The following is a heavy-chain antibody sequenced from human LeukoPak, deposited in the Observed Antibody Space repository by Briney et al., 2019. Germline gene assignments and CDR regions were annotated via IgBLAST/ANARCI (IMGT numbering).Heavy chain of an antibody. J-gene: IGHJ4*02. CDR2: ISSSSSYI. Sequence: GGSLRLSCEASGFTFSSYSMNWVRQAPGKGLEWVSSISSSSSYIYYADSVKGRFTISRDNAKNSLYLQMNSLRAEDTAVYYCARDKQWLVRTSRGFFDYWGQGTLVTVSS. CDR3: ARDKQWLVRTSRGFFDY. CDR1: GFTFSSYS. V-gene: IGHV3-21*01. D-gene: IGHD6-19*01.